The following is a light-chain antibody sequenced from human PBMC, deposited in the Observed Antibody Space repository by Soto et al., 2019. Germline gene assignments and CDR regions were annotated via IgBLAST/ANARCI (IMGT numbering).Light chain of an antibody. CDR2: DVS. Sequence: QSALTQPRSVSGSPGQSVTISCTGTSSDDGGYNYVSWYQHHPGKAPKLMIFDVSKRPSGVPDRFSGSKSGNTASLTISGLQAEDEADYYCCSYAGSNTFDVFGTGTKLTVL. CDR3: CSYAGSNTFDV. J-gene: IGLJ1*01. V-gene: IGLV2-11*01. CDR1: SSDDGGYNY.